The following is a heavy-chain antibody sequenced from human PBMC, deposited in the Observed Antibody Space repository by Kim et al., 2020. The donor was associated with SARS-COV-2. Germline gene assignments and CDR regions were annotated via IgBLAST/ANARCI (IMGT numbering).Heavy chain of an antibody. CDR3: ARCGIEAVGGIDV. J-gene: IGHJ6*02. CDR1: GFTFRNYG. Sequence: GGSLRLSCAASGFTFRNYGMHWVRQAPGKGLEWVALIWYHGKSKYYADSVEGRFTISRDNSKNTVDLQMNSLRVEDTGVYYCARCGIEAVGGIDVWARGTTVTVSS. CDR2: IWYHGKSK. D-gene: IGHD6-13*01. V-gene: IGHV3-33*01.